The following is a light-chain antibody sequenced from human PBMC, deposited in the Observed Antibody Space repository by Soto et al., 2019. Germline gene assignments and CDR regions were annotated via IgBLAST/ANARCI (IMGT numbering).Light chain of an antibody. CDR1: QSLLQSDGNTY. Sequence: IVMTQTPLSLSVTPGQPASISCKSSQSLLQSDGNTYLYWYLXKPGQPPQLXIYAVSNRFSGVPDRFSGSVSGTDFTLKISRVEAEDVAVYYGQHYVSPPITFGQGTRLENK. CDR3: QHYVSPPIT. CDR2: AVS. J-gene: IGKJ5*01. V-gene: IGKV2D-29*01.